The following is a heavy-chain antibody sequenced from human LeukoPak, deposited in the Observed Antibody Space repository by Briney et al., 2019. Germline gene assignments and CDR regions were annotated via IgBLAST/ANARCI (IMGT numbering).Heavy chain of an antibody. CDR3: ATFPGVTVYFDD. D-gene: IGHD3-10*01. CDR1: GFTFSSYV. V-gene: IGHV3-23*01. Sequence: QAGGSLRLSCAGSGFTFSSYVVGWVRQAPGKGLEWLSVISTSGDKTFYADSVKGRFTISRDNSKNTLYLQMNSLRAEDTAVYYCATFPGVTVYFDDWGQGTLVTVSS. CDR2: ISTSGDKT. J-gene: IGHJ4*02.